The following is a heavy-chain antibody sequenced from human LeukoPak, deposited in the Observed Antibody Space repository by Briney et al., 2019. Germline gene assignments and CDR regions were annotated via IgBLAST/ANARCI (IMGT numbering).Heavy chain of an antibody. CDR2: IHYSGST. Sequence: SETLSLTCTVSAGSISSYYWRWLRQPPGKGLEWIGYIHYSGSTNQNPSLKSRVTISVDTSKNQFSLNLSSVTAADTAVYYCARVGSYAFDIWGQGTMVTVSS. V-gene: IGHV4-59*01. CDR1: AGSISSYY. CDR3: ARVGSYAFDI. J-gene: IGHJ3*02.